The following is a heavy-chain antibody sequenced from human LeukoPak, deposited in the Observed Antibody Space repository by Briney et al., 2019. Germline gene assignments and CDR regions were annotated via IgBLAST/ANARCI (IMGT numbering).Heavy chain of an antibody. J-gene: IGHJ3*02. Sequence: GESLKISCKGSGYNLTSHWIGWVRQLPGKGLEWMGIINPDDSDTRYSPSFQDQVTFSADKSINTAYLQWSSLKASDSAMYYCARPTRMGAFDIWGQGTMVTVSS. CDR2: INPDDSDT. CDR1: GYNLTSHW. D-gene: IGHD3-16*01. CDR3: ARPTRMGAFDI. V-gene: IGHV5-51*01.